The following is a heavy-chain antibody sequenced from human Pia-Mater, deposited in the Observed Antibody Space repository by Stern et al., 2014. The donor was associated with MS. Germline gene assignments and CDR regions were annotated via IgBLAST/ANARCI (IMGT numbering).Heavy chain of an antibody. CDR2: IYYSGST. V-gene: IGHV4-39*01. CDR3: ARHNRYYYDSSGLYAFDI. CDR1: GGSISSSSYY. J-gene: IGHJ3*02. Sequence: QLQLQESGPGLVKPSETLSLTCTVSGGSISSSSYYWGWIRQPPGKGLEWIGSIYYSGSTYYNPSLKSRVTISVDTSKNQFSLKRSSVTAADTAVYYCARHNRYYYDSSGLYAFDIWGQGTMVTVSS. D-gene: IGHD3-22*01.